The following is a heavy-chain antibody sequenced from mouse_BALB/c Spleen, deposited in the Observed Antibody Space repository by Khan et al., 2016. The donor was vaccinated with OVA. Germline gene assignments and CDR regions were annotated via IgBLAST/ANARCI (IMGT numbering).Heavy chain of an antibody. CDR1: GYSFTNYG. J-gene: IGHJ4*01. D-gene: IGHD2-10*01. Sequence: QIQLVQSGPELKKPGETVKISCKASGYSFTNYGMNWVKQSPGKALKGMGWINSYTGEATYADDLEGRIAFSLETSANTAYLQINILKSEDTATYFCARPPYFSYTFAYWGQGTSVTVSS. CDR2: INSYTGEA. V-gene: IGHV9-3-1*01. CDR3: ARPPYFSYTFAY.